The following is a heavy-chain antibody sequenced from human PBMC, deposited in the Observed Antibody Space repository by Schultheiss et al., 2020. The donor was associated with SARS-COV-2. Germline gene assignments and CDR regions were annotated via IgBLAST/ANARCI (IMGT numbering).Heavy chain of an antibody. CDR1: GDSLSSNTHS. CDR2: IYYNGDS. D-gene: IGHD3-16*01. CDR3: ARGDTDHFDH. Sequence: SETLSLTCTVAGDSLSSNTHSWAWIRQPPGKGLDWIGTIYYNGDSYYSPSFQSRVTISVDMSKNQFSLKLTSVTAADTALYYCARGDTDHFDHWGQGTLVTVSS. V-gene: IGHV4-39*07. J-gene: IGHJ4*02.